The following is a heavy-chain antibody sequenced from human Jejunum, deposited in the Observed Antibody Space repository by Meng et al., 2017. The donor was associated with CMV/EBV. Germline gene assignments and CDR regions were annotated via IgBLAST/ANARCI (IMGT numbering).Heavy chain of an antibody. Sequence: SGFTFSTYWMSWVRQSPAKGLEWVSVIYTGGTTHYADSVKGRFTISRDSSKNTLFLQMNSLRAEDTAVYYCARALTGTYYYGMDVWGQGTTVTVSS. CDR1: GFTFSTYW. V-gene: IGHV3-53*01. CDR3: ARALTGTYYYGMDV. J-gene: IGHJ6*02. CDR2: IYTGGTT. D-gene: IGHD1-20*01.